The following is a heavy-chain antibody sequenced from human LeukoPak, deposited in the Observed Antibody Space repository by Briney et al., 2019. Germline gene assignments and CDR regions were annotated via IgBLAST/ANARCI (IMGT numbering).Heavy chain of an antibody. D-gene: IGHD4-23*01. J-gene: IGHJ3*02. V-gene: IGHV4-59*01. CDR3: ARVKGARDDAFDI. Sequence: SETLSLTCTVSGGSISSYYWSWIRQPPGKGLEWIGYIYYSGSTNYNPSLKSRVTISVDTSKNQFSLKLSSVTAADTAVYYCARVKGARDDAFDIWGQGTMVTVSS. CDR1: GGSISSYY. CDR2: IYYSGST.